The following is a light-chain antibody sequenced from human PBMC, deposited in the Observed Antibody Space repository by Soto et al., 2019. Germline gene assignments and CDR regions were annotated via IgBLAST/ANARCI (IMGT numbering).Light chain of an antibody. CDR3: SSYTTTSTLL. J-gene: IGLJ3*02. CDR2: EVT. V-gene: IGLV2-14*01. Sequence: QSVLTQPASVSGSPGQSITISCTGTSRDIGNYNYVSWYQHHPGKAPKLMIYEVTSRPSGVSDRFSGSKSGMTASLTISGLQPEDESTFYCSSYTTTSTLLFGGGTKVTVL. CDR1: SRDIGNYNY.